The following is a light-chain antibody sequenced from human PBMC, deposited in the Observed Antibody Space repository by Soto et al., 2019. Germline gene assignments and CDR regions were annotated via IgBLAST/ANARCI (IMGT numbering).Light chain of an antibody. CDR1: SSNIGKND. Sequence: QSVLTQPPSVSAAPGQKVTISCSGSSSNIGKNDVSWYQQVPGTAPKLLIYDNDKRPSGIPDRFSASKSGTSATLGITGLQTGDEADYYCETWDSGLGAVFGGGTKLTVL. CDR3: ETWDSGLGAV. V-gene: IGLV1-51*01. CDR2: DND. J-gene: IGLJ2*01.